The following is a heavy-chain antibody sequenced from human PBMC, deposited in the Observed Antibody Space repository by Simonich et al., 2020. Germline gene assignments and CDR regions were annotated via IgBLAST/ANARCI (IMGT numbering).Heavy chain of an antibody. Sequence: QVQLQQWGAGLLKPSETLSLTCAVYGGSFSGYYCSWFRQPPVKGLEWIGEINHSGSTNYNPSRKSRVTISVDTSKNQFSLKLSSVTAADTAVYYCARHLQLGPFDYWGQGTLVTVSS. CDR1: GGSFSGYY. D-gene: IGHD1-1*01. V-gene: IGHV4-34*01. J-gene: IGHJ4*02. CDR2: INHSGST. CDR3: ARHLQLGPFDY.